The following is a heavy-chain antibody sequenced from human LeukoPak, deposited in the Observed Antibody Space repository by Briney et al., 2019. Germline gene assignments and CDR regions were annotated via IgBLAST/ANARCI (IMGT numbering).Heavy chain of an antibody. Sequence: AASVKVSCKASGYTFTGYYMHWVRQAPGQGLEWMGWINPNSGGTNYAQKFQGWVTMTRDTSISTAYMELSRLRSDDTAVYYCARSLAAAGTFFDYWGQGTLVTVSS. J-gene: IGHJ4*02. V-gene: IGHV1-2*04. D-gene: IGHD6-13*01. CDR2: INPNSGGT. CDR1: GYTFTGYY. CDR3: ARSLAAAGTFFDY.